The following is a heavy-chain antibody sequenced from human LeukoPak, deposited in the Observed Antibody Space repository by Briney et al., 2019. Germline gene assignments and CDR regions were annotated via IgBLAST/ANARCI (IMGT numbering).Heavy chain of an antibody. CDR3: ARSGRMIRSVYYYGMDV. J-gene: IGHJ6*02. Sequence: ASVKVSCKASGYTFTGYYMHWVRQAPGQGLEWMGWINPNSGGTNCAQKFQGRVTMTRDTSISTAYMELSRLRSDDTAVYYCARSGRMIRSVYYYGMDVWGQGTTVTVSS. D-gene: IGHD3-22*01. V-gene: IGHV1-2*02. CDR2: INPNSGGT. CDR1: GYTFTGYY.